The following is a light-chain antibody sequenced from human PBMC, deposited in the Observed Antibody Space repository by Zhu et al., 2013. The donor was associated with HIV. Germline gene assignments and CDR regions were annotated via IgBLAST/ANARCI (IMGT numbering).Light chain of an antibody. CDR1: HDINNY. Sequence: DIQMTQSPSSLSASVGDRVTITCQASHDINNYLNWYQHKPGKAPKILIYGASNLETGVPSRFSGRRSGTDFTFTISSLQPEDIATYYCQQYDSLPLTFGGGPRWRS. V-gene: IGKV1-33*01. CDR2: GAS. J-gene: IGKJ4*01. CDR3: QQYDSLPLT.